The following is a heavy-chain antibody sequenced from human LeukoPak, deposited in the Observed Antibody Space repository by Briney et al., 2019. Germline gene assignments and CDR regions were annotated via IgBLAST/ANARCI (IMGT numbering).Heavy chain of an antibody. V-gene: IGHV3-30*04. Sequence: QTGGSLRLSCAASGFTFSSYAMHWVRQAPGKGLEWVAVISYDGSNKYYADSVKGQFTISRDNSKDTLYLQMNSLRAEDTAVYYCVKDRCGRFSCPEYWGQGTLVTVSS. D-gene: IGHD2-21*01. CDR3: VKDRCGRFSCPEY. CDR1: GFTFSSYA. CDR2: ISYDGSNK. J-gene: IGHJ4*02.